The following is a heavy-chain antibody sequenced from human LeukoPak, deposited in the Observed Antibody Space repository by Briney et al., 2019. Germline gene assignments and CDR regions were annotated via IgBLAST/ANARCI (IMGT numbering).Heavy chain of an antibody. Sequence: RFQGRVTMTRNTSISTAYMELSSLRSEDTAVYYCVRGSSWSSFDYWGQGTLVTVSS. J-gene: IGHJ4*02. V-gene: IGHV1-8*01. D-gene: IGHD6-13*01. CDR3: VRGSSWSSFDY.